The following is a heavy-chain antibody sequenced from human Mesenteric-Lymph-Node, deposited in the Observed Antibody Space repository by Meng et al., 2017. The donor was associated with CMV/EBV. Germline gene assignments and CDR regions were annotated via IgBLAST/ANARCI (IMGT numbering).Heavy chain of an antibody. CDR1: GFTFSSYG. D-gene: IGHD6-19*01. J-gene: IGHJ4*02. Sequence: SGFTFSSYGMHWVRQAPGKGLEWVAVISYDGSNKYYADSVKGRFTISRDNSKNTLYLQMNSLRAEDTAVYYCAKDILIAVAGDALDYWGQGTLVTVSS. CDR3: AKDILIAVAGDALDY. V-gene: IGHV3-30*18. CDR2: ISYDGSNK.